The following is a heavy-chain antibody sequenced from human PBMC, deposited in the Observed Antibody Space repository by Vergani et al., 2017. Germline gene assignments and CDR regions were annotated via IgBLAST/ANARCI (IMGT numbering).Heavy chain of an antibody. V-gene: IGHV3-23*04. CDR3: AKAYYYDSSGYYWRTPFDY. J-gene: IGHJ4*02. D-gene: IGHD3-22*01. CDR2: ISGSGGST. Sequence: EVQLVESGGGLVQPGGSLRLSCAASGFTFSSYAMSWVRQAPGKGLEWVSAISGSGGSTYYADSVKGRFTISRDNSKNTLYLQMNSLRAEDTAVYYCAKAYYYDSSGYYWRTPFDYWGQGTLVTVSS. CDR1: GFTFSSYA.